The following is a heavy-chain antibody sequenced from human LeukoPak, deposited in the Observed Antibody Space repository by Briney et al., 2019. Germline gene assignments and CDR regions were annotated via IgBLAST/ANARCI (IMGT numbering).Heavy chain of an antibody. CDR2: TYLSESA. J-gene: IGHJ4*02. CDR3: ARSYRAAFDF. CDR1: GGSISSRNYF. D-gene: IGHD3-16*02. Sequence: SETLSLTCTVSGGSISSRNYFWGWIRQPPGKGLEWIGNTYLSESAYYNPSLKSRLTISVDTSKNQFSLELSSVTAADTAIYYCARSYRAAFDFWGQGRLVTVFS. V-gene: IGHV4-39*01.